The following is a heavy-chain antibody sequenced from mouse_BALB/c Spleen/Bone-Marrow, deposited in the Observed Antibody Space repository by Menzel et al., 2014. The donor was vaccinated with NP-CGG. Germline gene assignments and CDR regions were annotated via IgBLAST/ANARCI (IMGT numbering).Heavy chain of an antibody. D-gene: IGHD2-14*01. J-gene: IGHJ4*01. V-gene: IGHV1S137*01. CDR1: GYTFTDHA. CDR2: ISGYYGDA. Sequence: QVQLQQSGAKLVRPGVSVKISCKGSGYTFTDHAIHWVKRSHAKSLEWIGVISGYYGDAIYNQKFMGKATMTVDKSSSTAYMELARLTSEDSAIYYCARSGKVRNAMDYWGQGTSVTVSS. CDR3: ARSGKVRNAMDY.